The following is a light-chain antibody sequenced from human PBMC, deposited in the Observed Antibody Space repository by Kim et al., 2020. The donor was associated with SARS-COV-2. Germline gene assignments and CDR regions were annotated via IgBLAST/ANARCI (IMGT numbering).Light chain of an antibody. V-gene: IGKV1-5*01. CDR1: QSISSW. J-gene: IGKJ2*01. CDR3: QPYNSFPYT. Sequence: DIQMTQFPSTLSASVGDRVTITCRASQSISSWLAWYQQKPGRAPNLLIYDASSLKSGVPSRFSGSKSGAEFTLTISSLQPDDLGTYFCQPYNSFPYTFGQGPKLEI. CDR2: DAS.